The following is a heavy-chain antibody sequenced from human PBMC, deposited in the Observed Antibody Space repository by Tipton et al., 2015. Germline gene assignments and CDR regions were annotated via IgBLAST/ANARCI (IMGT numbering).Heavy chain of an antibody. Sequence: SLRLSCTTSGFTFGDYAMNWVRQAPGRGLEWVGFIRSNTFGGTPEYAASVRGRFTIPRDDSRSIAYPQMNSLKTEDTGVYYCTKVAYYDGVLYFDFWGQGTQVTVSS. D-gene: IGHD3-3*01. V-gene: IGHV3-49*04. J-gene: IGHJ4*02. CDR1: GFTFGDYA. CDR3: TKVAYYDGVLYFDF. CDR2: IRSNTFGGTP.